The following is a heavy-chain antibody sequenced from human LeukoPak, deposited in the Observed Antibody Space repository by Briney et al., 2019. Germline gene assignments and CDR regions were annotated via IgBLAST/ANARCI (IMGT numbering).Heavy chain of an antibody. Sequence: SETLSLTCTVSGGSISSYYWSWIRQPPGKGLEWIGYIYYSGSTNYNPSLKSRVTISVDTSKNQFSLKLSSVTAADTAVYYCAVGIAVAGVTFDYWGQGTLVTVSS. CDR1: GGSISSYY. D-gene: IGHD6-19*01. CDR3: AVGIAVAGVTFDY. CDR2: IYYSGST. J-gene: IGHJ4*02. V-gene: IGHV4-59*01.